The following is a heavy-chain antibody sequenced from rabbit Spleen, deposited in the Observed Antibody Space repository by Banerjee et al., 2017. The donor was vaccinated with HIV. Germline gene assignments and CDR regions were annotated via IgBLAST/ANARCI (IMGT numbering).Heavy chain of an antibody. CDR3: ARSLGGDIAKYNI. Sequence: QSLEESGGDLVKPGASLTLTCTASGFDLSYYYYMCWVRQAPGKGLEWIACIDTGSSGFSYFASWAKGRFTISKASSTTVTLQMTSPTTEDTATYFCARSLGGDIAKYNIWGPGTLVTVS. J-gene: IGHJ4*02. D-gene: IGHD2-1*01. CDR1: GFDLSYYYY. CDR2: IDTGSSGFS. V-gene: IGHV1S40*01.